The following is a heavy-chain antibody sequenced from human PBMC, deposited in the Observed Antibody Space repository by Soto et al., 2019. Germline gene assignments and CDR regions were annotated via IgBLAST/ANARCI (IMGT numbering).Heavy chain of an antibody. D-gene: IGHD6-13*01. CDR1: GDSVSSNSAA. CDR3: TRGLSAAGKVSRYFYGMDV. Sequence: SQTLSLTCAISGDSVSSNSAAWNWIRQSPSRGLEWLGRTYYRSKWYNDYAVSVKSRITINPDTSKNQFSLQLNSVTPEDTAVYYCTRGLSAAGKVSRYFYGMDVCVQETTVTVS. J-gene: IGHJ6*02. V-gene: IGHV6-1*01. CDR2: TYYRSKWYN.